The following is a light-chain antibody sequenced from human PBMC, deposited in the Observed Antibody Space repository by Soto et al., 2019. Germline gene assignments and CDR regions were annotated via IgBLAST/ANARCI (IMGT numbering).Light chain of an antibody. Sequence: DIQMTQSPSSLSASAGDRITITCQASQDIATFLNWYQQKPGKDPRLLIYDASTLKPGDTSRFSGSGSGTDFTFTISSLPPADIATYYCQQYDDFPLPFGGGTKVELK. J-gene: IGKJ4*01. CDR1: QDIATF. CDR2: DAS. V-gene: IGKV1-33*01. CDR3: QQYDDFPLP.